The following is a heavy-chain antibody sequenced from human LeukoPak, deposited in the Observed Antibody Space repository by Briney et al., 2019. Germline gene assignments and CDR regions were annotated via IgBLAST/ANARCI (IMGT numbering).Heavy chain of an antibody. V-gene: IGHV1-69*13. CDR3: ASHNWNLGRFDY. CDR1: GGTFSSYA. CDR2: IIPIFGTA. Sequence: ASVKVSCKASGGTFSSYAISWVRQAPGQGLEWMGGIIPIFGTANYAQKFQGRVTITADESTSTAYMELSNLRSEDTAVYYCASHNWNLGRFDYWGQGTLVTVSS. D-gene: IGHD1-7*01. J-gene: IGHJ4*02.